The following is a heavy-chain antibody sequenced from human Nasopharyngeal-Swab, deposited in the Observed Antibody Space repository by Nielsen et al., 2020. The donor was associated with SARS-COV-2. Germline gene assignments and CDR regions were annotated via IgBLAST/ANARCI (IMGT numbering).Heavy chain of an antibody. Sequence: ASVKVSCKASGYTFNSYAMHWVRQAPGQRLEWMGGINAGNGNTKYLQRFQGRVTITRDTSASTAYMELSSLRSEDTAVYYCARGIYGDYLDYFDYWGQGTLVTVSS. CDR2: INAGNGNT. D-gene: IGHD4-17*01. CDR3: ARGIYGDYLDYFDY. CDR1: GYTFNSYA. V-gene: IGHV1-3*01. J-gene: IGHJ4*02.